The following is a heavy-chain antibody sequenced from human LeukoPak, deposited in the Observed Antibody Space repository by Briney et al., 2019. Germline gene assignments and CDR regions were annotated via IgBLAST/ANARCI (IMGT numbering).Heavy chain of an antibody. J-gene: IGHJ4*02. V-gene: IGHV1-18*01. Sequence: AASVKVSCKASDYTFTSYGISWVRQAPGQGLEWMGWISAYNGNTNYAQKLQGRVTMTTDTSTSTAYMELRSLRSDDTAVYYCARDLIVGATTARGYFDYWGPGTLVTVSS. CDR2: ISAYNGNT. CDR3: ARDLIVGATTARGYFDY. D-gene: IGHD1-26*01. CDR1: DYTFTSYG.